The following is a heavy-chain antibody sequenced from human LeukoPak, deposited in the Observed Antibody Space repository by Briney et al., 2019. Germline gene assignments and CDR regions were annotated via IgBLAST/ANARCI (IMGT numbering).Heavy chain of an antibody. J-gene: IGHJ3*02. CDR3: ARPSPAARDFDWLLVPPIVAFDI. V-gene: IGHV3-23*01. CDR1: GFTFSNYI. Sequence: PGGSLRLSCAASGFTFSNYIMTWVRQAPGKGLEWVSVINNGGDTTYYADSVKGRFTISRDNSKNTLYLQMNSLRAEDTAVYYCARPSPAARDFDWLLVPPIVAFDIWGQGTMVTVSS. CDR2: INNGGDTT. D-gene: IGHD3-9*01.